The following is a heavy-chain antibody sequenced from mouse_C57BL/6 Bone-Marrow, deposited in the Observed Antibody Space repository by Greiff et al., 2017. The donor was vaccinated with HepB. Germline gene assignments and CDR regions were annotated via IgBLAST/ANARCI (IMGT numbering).Heavy chain of an antibody. CDR1: GFSLTSYG. D-gene: IGHD2-1*01. J-gene: IGHJ3*01. CDR2: IWGVGST. V-gene: IGHV2-6*01. Sequence: QVHVKQSGPGLVAPSQSLSITCTVSGFSLTSYGVDWVRQSPGKGLEWLGVIWGVGSTNYNSALKSRLSISKDNSKSQVFLKMNSLQTDDTAMYYCAIYYGNYGFAYWGQGTLVTVSA. CDR3: AIYYGNYGFAY.